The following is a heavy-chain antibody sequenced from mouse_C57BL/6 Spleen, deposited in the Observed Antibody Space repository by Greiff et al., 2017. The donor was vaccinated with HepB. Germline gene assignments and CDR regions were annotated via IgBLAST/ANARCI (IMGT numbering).Heavy chain of an antibody. J-gene: IGHJ2*01. Sequence: VQLQQPGAELVKPGASVKMSCKASGYTFTSYWITWVKQRPGQGLEWIGDIYPGSGSTNYNEKFKSKATLTVDTSSSTAYMQLSSLTSEDSAVYYCARYPDYYGSSPSDYWGQGTTLTVSS. V-gene: IGHV1-55*01. D-gene: IGHD1-1*01. CDR2: IYPGSGST. CDR1: GYTFTSYW. CDR3: ARYPDYYGSSPSDY.